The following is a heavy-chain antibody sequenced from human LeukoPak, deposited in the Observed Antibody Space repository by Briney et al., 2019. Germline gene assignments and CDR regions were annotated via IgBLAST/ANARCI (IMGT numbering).Heavy chain of an antibody. D-gene: IGHD6-19*01. CDR1: GFTFSSYG. V-gene: IGHV3-30*02. Sequence: GGSLRLSCAASGFTFSSYGMHWVRQAPGKGLEWVAFIRYDGSNKYYADSVKGRFTISRDNSKNTLYLQMNSLRAEDTAVYYCAKDGIAVAGRTYFDYWGQGTLVTVSS. CDR3: AKDGIAVAGRTYFDY. J-gene: IGHJ4*02. CDR2: IRYDGSNK.